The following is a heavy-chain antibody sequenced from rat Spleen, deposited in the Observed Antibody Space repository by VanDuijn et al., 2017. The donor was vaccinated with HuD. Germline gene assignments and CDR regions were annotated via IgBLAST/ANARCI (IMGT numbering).Heavy chain of an antibody. CDR2: ISTGGAT. J-gene: IGHJ3*01. CDR3: ARLDGGPFAY. CDR1: GFTFTNYD. Sequence: EVRLVESGGGLVQPGRSLKLSCAASGFTFTNYDMAWVRQAPTKGLEWIASISTGGATYYRDSVKGRFTVSRDNAKSTLYLQMNSLRSEDTATYYCARLDGGPFAYWGQGTLVTVSS. D-gene: IGHD1-11*01. V-gene: IGHV5-25*01.